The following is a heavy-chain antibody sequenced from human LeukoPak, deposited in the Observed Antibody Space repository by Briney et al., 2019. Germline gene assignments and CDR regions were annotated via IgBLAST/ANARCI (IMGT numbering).Heavy chain of an antibody. CDR3: ARGPPRIAAWGYYYYYMNV. D-gene: IGHD6-6*01. J-gene: IGHJ6*03. V-gene: IGHV1-8*01. CDR1: GYTFTSYD. CDR2: MNPNSGNT. Sequence: ASVKVSCKASGYTFTSYDINWVRQATGQGLEWMGWMNPNSGNTGYAQKFQGRVTMTRNTSISTAYMKLSSLRSEDTAVYYCARGPPRIAAWGYYYYYMNVWGKGTTVTVSS.